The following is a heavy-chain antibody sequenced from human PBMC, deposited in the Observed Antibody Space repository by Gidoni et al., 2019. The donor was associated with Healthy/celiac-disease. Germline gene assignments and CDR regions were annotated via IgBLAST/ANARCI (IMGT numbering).Heavy chain of an antibody. CDR2: SYSGGST. CDR1: GFPVSSNY. CDR3: ARDAGTMDFHYYGMDV. D-gene: IGHD2-2*01. Sequence: EVQLVESGGGLIQPGGSLRLSCAASGFPVSSNYMSWVRQAPGKGLEWVSVSYSGGSTYYADSVKGRFTISRDNSKNTLYLQMNSLRAEDTAVYYCARDAGTMDFHYYGMDVWGQGTTVTVSS. J-gene: IGHJ6*02. V-gene: IGHV3-53*01.